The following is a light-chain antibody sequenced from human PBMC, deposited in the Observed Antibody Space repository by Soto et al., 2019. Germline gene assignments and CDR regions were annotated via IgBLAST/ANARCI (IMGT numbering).Light chain of an antibody. V-gene: IGKV3-11*01. Sequence: EIVLTQSPATLSLSPGERATLSCRASQSVSSHLAWYQQKPGQAPRLLIYDASNRATGIPARFSGSGSGTDFTLTISSLEPEDFAVYYCHQRNSWPLTFGRGTKVEIK. CDR3: HQRNSWPLT. CDR1: QSVSSH. CDR2: DAS. J-gene: IGKJ4*01.